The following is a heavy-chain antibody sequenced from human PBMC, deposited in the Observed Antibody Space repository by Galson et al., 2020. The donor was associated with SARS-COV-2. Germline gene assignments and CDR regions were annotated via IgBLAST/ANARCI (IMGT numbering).Heavy chain of an antibody. CDR1: GLTFSNYS. CDR3: ASYCSSTSCYKGANDY. CDR2: ISGSSNTI. V-gene: IGHV3-48*01. D-gene: IGHD2-2*01. J-gene: IGHJ4*02. Sequence: ESLKIPCAVSGLTFSNYSMNWVRQAPGKGLEWVSYISGSSNTIYYADSVKGRFTISRDNAKNSLYLQMNSLRAEDTAVYYCASYCSSTSCYKGANDYWGQGTLVTVSS.